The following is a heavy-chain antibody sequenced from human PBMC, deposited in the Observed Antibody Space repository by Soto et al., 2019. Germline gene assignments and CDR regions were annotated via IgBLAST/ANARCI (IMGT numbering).Heavy chain of an antibody. D-gene: IGHD3-3*01. J-gene: IGHJ5*02. V-gene: IGHV3-30-3*01. CDR1: GVTFSRYA. CDR2: ISYDGSNK. CDR3: ARDIRFLEWLTRQYNWFDP. Sequence: GGSLRLSCEASGVTFSRYAMRWVRQAPGKGLEWVAVISYDGSNKYYADSVKGRFTISRDNSKNTLYLQMNSLRAEDTAVYYCARDIRFLEWLTRQYNWFDPWGQGTLVTSPQ.